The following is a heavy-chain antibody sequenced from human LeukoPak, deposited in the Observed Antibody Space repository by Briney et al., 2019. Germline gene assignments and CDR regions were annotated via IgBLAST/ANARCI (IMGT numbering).Heavy chain of an antibody. D-gene: IGHD6-13*01. CDR1: GGTFSSYA. Sequence: ASVKVSCEASGGTFSSYAISWVRQAPGQGLEWMGGIIPIFGTANYAQKFQGRVTITADESTSTAYMELSSLRSEDTAVYYCARGTPGYSSSWYGVGYYGMDVWGKGTTVTVSS. V-gene: IGHV1-69*13. CDR3: ARGTPGYSSSWYGVGYYGMDV. J-gene: IGHJ6*04. CDR2: IIPIFGTA.